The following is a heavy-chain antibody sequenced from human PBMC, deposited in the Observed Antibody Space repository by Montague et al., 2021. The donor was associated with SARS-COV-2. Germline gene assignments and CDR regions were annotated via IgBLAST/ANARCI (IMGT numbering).Heavy chain of an antibody. CDR1: GGSISSGGYY. CDR3: AGAFVVVIAIDAFDI. D-gene: IGHD2-21*01. V-gene: IGHV4-31*03. CDR2: IYYSGST. J-gene: IGHJ3*02. Sequence: TLSLTCTVSGGSISSGGYYWSWIRQHPGKGLEWIGYIYYSGSTYYNPPLKSRVTISVDTSKNQFSLKLSSVTAADTAVYYCAGAFVVVIAIDAFDIWGQGTMVTVSS.